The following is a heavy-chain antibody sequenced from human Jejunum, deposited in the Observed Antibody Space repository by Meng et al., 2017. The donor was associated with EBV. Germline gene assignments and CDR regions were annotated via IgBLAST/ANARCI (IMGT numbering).Heavy chain of an antibody. D-gene: IGHD3-3*01. Sequence: VRLQEPGPGRVQPQGTLSLTCAVSGDSSSSSNWWSWVRQPPGKGLEWIGEIYHSGSTNYNPSLKSRVTISVDKSKNQFSLKLSSVTAADTAVYYCARYGSGYFPALWYWGQGTLVTVSS. CDR1: GDSSSSSNW. V-gene: IGHV4-4*03. J-gene: IGHJ4*02. CDR3: ARYGSGYFPALWY. CDR2: IYHSGST.